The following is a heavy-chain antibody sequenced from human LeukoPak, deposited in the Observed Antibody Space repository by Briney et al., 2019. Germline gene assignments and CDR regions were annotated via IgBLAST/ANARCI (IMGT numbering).Heavy chain of an antibody. CDR2: IIPIFGRA. V-gene: IGHV1-69*05. J-gene: IGHJ6*03. D-gene: IGHD3-16*02. CDR1: VCTFSSYA. CDR3: ARVVIDTRYYYYYYMDV. Sequence: SSVNVSFKASVCTFSSYAINWVRQAPGQGLEWMGGIIPIFGRANYAQKVQGRVTITTDASTSTAYMELSSLRSEDTAVYYCARVVIDTRYYYYYYMDVWGKGTTVTVSS.